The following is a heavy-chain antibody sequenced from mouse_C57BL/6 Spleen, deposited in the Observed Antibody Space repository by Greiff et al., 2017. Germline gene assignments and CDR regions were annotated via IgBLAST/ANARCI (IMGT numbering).Heavy chain of an antibody. CDR1: GYTFTSYW. CDR3: ARGDYYDYDAWFAY. J-gene: IGHJ3*01. D-gene: IGHD2-4*01. Sequence: VQLQQPGAELVKPGASVKMSCKASGYTFTSYWITWVKQRPGQGLEWIGDIYPGSGSTNYNEKFKSKATLTVDTSSSTAYMQLSSLTSEDSAVYYCARGDYYDYDAWFAYWGQGTLVTVSA. CDR2: IYPGSGST. V-gene: IGHV1-55*01.